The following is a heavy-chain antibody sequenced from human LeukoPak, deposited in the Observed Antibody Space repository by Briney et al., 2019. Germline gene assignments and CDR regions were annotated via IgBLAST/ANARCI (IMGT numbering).Heavy chain of an antibody. CDR2: ISTSSSYI. CDR3: AKDFVVVPGNVNYFDY. Sequence: GGSLRLSCAASGSTFSRNSMNWVRQAPGKGLEWVSSISTSSSYINYADSVKGRFTISRDNAKNSLYLQMNSLRAEDTAVYYCAKDFVVVPGNVNYFDYWGQGTLVTVSS. CDR1: GSTFSRNS. J-gene: IGHJ4*02. D-gene: IGHD2-21*02. V-gene: IGHV3-21*01.